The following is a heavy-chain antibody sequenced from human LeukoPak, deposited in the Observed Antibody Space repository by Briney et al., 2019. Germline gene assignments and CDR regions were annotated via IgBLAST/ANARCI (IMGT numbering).Heavy chain of an antibody. Sequence: GGSLRLSCAASGFTFSHYGMHWVRQTPGAGLEWVAVIWSDGSDKYYAKSVKGRFTISRDNSKNSLFLQMNSLRAEDAAVYYCAKDAQRGFDYSNSLQNWGQGILVTVSS. CDR2: IWSDGSDK. D-gene: IGHD4-11*01. CDR3: AKDAQRGFDYSNSLQN. V-gene: IGHV3-33*06. J-gene: IGHJ1*01. CDR1: GFTFSHYG.